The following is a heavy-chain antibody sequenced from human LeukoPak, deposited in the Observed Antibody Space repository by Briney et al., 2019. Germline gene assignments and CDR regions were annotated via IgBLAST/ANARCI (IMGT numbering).Heavy chain of an antibody. D-gene: IGHD2-2*01. CDR3: ARGPGCVSTSCPYHFDY. CDR2: MNPNSGNT. CDR1: GYTFTNYD. V-gene: IGHV1-8*01. Sequence: GASVKVSCKASGYTFTNYDINWVRQASGQGLDWMGWMNPNSGNTGYAQKFQGRVTMTRNTSIGTAYMEVSSLSSEDTAVYYCARGPGCVSTSCPYHFDYWGQGTLVTVSS. J-gene: IGHJ4*02.